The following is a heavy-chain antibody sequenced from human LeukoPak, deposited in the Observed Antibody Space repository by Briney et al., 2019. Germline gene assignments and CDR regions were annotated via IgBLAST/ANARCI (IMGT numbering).Heavy chain of an antibody. D-gene: IGHD4-17*01. CDR1: GYTFTSYY. J-gene: IGHJ5*02. V-gene: IGHV1-46*01. CDR3: ARDLGPSMTTVTRWHWFDP. CDR2: INPSGGST. Sequence: ASVKVSFKASGYTFTSYYMHWVRQAPGQGLEWMGIINPSGGSTSYARKFQGRVTMTRDTSTSTVYMELSSLRSEDTAVYYCARDLGPSMTTVTRWHWFDPWGQGTLVTVSS.